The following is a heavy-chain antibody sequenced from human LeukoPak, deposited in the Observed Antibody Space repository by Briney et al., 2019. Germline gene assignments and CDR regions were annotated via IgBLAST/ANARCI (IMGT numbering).Heavy chain of an antibody. CDR2: INSDGSST. Sequence: GGSLRPSCAASGFTFSSYWMHWVRQAPGKGLVWVSRINSDGSSTSYADSVKGRFTISRDNAKNTLYLQMNSLRAEDTAVYYCARNNRWELQEEFDYWGQGTLVTVSS. J-gene: IGHJ4*02. CDR1: GFTFSSYW. D-gene: IGHD1-26*01. V-gene: IGHV3-74*01. CDR3: ARNNRWELQEEFDY.